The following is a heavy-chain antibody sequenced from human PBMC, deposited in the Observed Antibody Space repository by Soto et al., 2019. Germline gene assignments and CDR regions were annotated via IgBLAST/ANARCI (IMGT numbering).Heavy chain of an antibody. J-gene: IGHJ4*02. Sequence: ASVKVSCKAFGYTFNAFYMHWVRQAPGQGLEWMGVINPSGDGTSYAQKFQGRVTMTRDTSTSTVYMELRSLRSDDTAVYYCARRLDIVATIDDYWGQGTLVTVSS. CDR2: INPSGDGT. CDR1: GYTFNAFY. CDR3: ARRLDIVATIDDY. D-gene: IGHD5-12*01. V-gene: IGHV1-46*02.